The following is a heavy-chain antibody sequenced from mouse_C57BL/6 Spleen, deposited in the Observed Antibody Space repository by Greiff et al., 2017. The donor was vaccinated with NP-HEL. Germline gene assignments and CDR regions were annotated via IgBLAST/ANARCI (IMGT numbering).Heavy chain of an antibody. J-gene: IGHJ4*01. Sequence: PEKRLEWVAYISSGGDYIYYADTVKGRFTISRDNARNTLYLQMSSLKSEDTAMYYCTRDLGYSMDYWGQGTSVTVSS. CDR3: TRDLGYSMDY. V-gene: IGHV5-9-1*02. D-gene: IGHD2-3*01. CDR2: ISSGGDYI.